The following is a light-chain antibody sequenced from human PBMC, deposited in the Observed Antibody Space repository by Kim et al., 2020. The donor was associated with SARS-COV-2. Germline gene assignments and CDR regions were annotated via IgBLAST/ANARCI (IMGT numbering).Light chain of an antibody. CDR3: CSHADSYTFHVV. CDR2: DVS. V-gene: IGLV2-11*01. Sequence: SVSISCTGTSSDVGGYNYVSWYQQHPGKAPKLMIYDVSKRPSGVPDRFSGSKSGNTASLTISGLQAEDEADYYCCSHADSYTFHVVFGAGTQLTVL. CDR1: SSDVGGYNY. J-gene: IGLJ2*01.